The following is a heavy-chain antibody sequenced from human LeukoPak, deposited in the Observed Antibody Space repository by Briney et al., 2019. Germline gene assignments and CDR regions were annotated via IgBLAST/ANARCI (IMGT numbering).Heavy chain of an antibody. V-gene: IGHV3-23*01. D-gene: IGHD3-22*01. Sequence: GGSLRLSCAAPGFTFSSYAMSWVRQAPGKGLEWVSAISGSGGSTYYADSVKGRFTISRDNSKNTLYLQMNSLRAEDTAVYYCAKWDSSGYLRYFDYWGQGTLVTVSS. CDR1: GFTFSSYA. J-gene: IGHJ4*02. CDR2: ISGSGGST. CDR3: AKWDSSGYLRYFDY.